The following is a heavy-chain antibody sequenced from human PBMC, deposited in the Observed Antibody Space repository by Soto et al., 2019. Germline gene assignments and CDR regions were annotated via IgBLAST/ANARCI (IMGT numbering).Heavy chain of an antibody. V-gene: IGHV3-9*01. Sequence: EVQLVESGGGLVQPGRSLRLSCAASGFTFDDYAMHWVRQAPGKGLEWVSGISWNSGSIVYADSVKGRFTISRDNAKNSLYVQKISLRAEDTALYYCAEDYCSSNSCFLQHWGQGTLVIVSS. CDR1: GFTFDDYA. CDR3: AEDYCSSNSCFLQH. D-gene: IGHD2-2*01. J-gene: IGHJ1*01. CDR2: ISWNSGSI.